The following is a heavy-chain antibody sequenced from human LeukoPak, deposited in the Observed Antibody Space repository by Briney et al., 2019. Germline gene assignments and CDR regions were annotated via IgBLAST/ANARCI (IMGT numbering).Heavy chain of an antibody. Sequence: GGSLRLSCSASGFTVSSNYMSWVRQAPGRGLERVSVIYSGGSTYYADSVKGRFTISRDNSKNTLYLQNNTLRAEDTAVYYGAGLAYPDVWGQGTTVTVSS. CDR1: GFTVSSNY. CDR3: AGLAYPDV. CDR2: IYSGGST. V-gene: IGHV3-66*02. J-gene: IGHJ6*02.